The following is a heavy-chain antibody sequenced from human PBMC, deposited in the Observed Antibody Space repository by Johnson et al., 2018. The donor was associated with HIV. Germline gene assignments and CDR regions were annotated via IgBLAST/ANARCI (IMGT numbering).Heavy chain of an antibody. CDR3: ARDRSPYSRVSLGVI. J-gene: IGHJ3*02. V-gene: IGHV3-30-3*01. D-gene: IGHD3-3*01. Sequence: QVQLVESGGGVVQPGRSLRLSCAASGFNFNIYAMHCVRQAPGKGLEWVSVISYDGSNKYYADSVKGRITVSRDNSKNTLSLQMDSLRPEDTAVYYCARDRSPYSRVSLGVIWGQGTMVTVSS. CDR2: ISYDGSNK. CDR1: GFNFNIYA.